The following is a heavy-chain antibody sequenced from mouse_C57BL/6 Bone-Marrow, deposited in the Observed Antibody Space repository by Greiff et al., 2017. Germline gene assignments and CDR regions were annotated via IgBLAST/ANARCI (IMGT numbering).Heavy chain of an antibody. D-gene: IGHD2-3*01. J-gene: IGHJ3*01. V-gene: IGHV1-81*01. CDR2: IYPRSGNT. Sequence: VQLQQSGAELARPGASVKLSCKASGYTFTSSGISWVKQRTGQGLEWIGEIYPRSGNTYYNEKFKGKATLTADKSSSTAYMELRSLTSADSAVYFCAILYDGYSAWFAYWGQGTLVTVSA. CDR1: GYTFTSSG. CDR3: AILYDGYSAWFAY.